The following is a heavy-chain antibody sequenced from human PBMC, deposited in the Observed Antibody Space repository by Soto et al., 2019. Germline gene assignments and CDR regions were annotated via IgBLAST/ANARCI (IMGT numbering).Heavy chain of an antibody. J-gene: IGHJ3*02. CDR3: PPVLGMPPNDGFDI. V-gene: IGHV3-15*01. CDR2: IKSKGGGETT. Sequence: EGPLVESGGGLVEPGGSLRLSCAASGFNFNIAWMNWVRQAPGKGLEWLGRIKSKGGGETTDYAAFVKGRFTISREDSKKTLYPQMNSPESQDPAVEFCPPVLGMPPNDGFDIWGQGTMVTVSS. CDR1: GFNFNIAW. D-gene: IGHD2-2*01.